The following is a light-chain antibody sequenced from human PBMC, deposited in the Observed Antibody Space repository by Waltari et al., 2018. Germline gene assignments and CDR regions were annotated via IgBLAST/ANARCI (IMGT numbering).Light chain of an antibody. CDR2: TDN. CDR3: AAWDDSLSGHVV. CDR1: SSNLGSHY. Sequence: QSVLTQPPSASGTPGQRVTISCSGSSSNLGSHYVYWYQHLPGTAPKLLIYTDNQRPAGVPDRCSGSKSGTSASLAISGLRSEDEGDYYCAAWDDSLSGHVVFGGGTKLTVL. V-gene: IGLV1-47*02. J-gene: IGLJ2*01.